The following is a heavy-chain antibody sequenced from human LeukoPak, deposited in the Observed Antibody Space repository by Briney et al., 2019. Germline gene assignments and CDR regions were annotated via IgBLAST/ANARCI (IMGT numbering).Heavy chain of an antibody. Sequence: SETLSLTCAVYGGSFSGYYWSWIRQPPGKGLEWIGEINHSGSTYYNPFLKSRVTISVDTSKNQFSLKLSSVTAADTAVYYCARDRLRTMIVATYNWFDPWGQGTLVTVSS. J-gene: IGHJ5*02. CDR1: GGSFSGYY. CDR2: INHSGST. V-gene: IGHV4-34*01. D-gene: IGHD3-22*01. CDR3: ARDRLRTMIVATYNWFDP.